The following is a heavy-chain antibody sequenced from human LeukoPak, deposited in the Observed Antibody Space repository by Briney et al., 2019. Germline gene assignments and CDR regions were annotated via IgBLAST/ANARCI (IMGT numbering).Heavy chain of an antibody. Sequence: GGSLRLSCAASGFSVTNYGMSWVRQAPGKGLDWVSVISESGDYTQYADPVKGRFTISRDKSKNTLYLQMNSLRAEDTAVYYCTRDGYNYTSRDNDGFDIWGQGTMETVSS. CDR2: ISESGDYT. CDR3: TRDGYNYTSRDNDGFDI. J-gene: IGHJ3*02. D-gene: IGHD1-20*01. V-gene: IGHV3-23*01. CDR1: GFSVTNYG.